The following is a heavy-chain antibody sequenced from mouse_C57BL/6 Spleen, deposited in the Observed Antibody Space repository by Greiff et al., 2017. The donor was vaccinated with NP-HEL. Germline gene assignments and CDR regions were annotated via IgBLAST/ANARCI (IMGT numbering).Heavy chain of an antibody. Sequence: EVMLVESGGGLVQPGDSLSLSCAASGFTFTDYYMSWVRQPPGKALEWLGFIRNKANGYTTEYSASVKGRFTISRDNSQSILYLQMNALRAEDSATYYCARSNWDYFDYWGQGTTLTVSS. CDR2: IRNKANGYTT. D-gene: IGHD4-1*02. V-gene: IGHV7-3*01. CDR3: ARSNWDYFDY. J-gene: IGHJ2*01. CDR1: GFTFTDYY.